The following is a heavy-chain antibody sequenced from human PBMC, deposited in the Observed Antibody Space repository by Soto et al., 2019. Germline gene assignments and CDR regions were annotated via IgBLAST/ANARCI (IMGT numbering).Heavy chain of an antibody. CDR1: GGSISNYY. CDR3: ARHDDSGYDFFGY. Sequence: SETLSLTCTVSGGSISNYYWSWIRQPPGKRLEWIGYIHSSGHTNSNPSLKSRVTMPIDTSKNQFSLRLSSVTAADTAVYYCARHDDSGYDFFGYWGQGTLVTVSS. V-gene: IGHV4-59*08. J-gene: IGHJ4*02. CDR2: IHSSGHT. D-gene: IGHD5-12*01.